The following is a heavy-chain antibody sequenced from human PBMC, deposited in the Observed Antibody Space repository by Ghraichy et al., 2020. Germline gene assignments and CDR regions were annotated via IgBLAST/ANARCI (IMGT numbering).Heavy chain of an antibody. V-gene: IGHV4-39*01. Sequence: SETLSLTCTVSGGSISSSSYYWGWIRQPPGKGLEWIGSIYYSGSTYYNPSLKSRVTISVDTSKNQFSLKLSSVTAADTAVYYCARQNSGGRRAVAGTWFDPWGQGTLVTVSS. CDR2: IYYSGST. CDR1: GGSISSSSYY. CDR3: ARQNSGGRRAVAGTWFDP. J-gene: IGHJ5*02. D-gene: IGHD6-19*01.